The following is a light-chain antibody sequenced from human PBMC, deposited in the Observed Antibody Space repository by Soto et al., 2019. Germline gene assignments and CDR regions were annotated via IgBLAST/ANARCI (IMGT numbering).Light chain of an antibody. Sequence: EIVLTQSPGTLSLSPGARATLSCRASQSVRSTYLAWYQQKPGQAPRLLIYGASSRATGIPDRFSGSGSGTDFTLTISRLEPEYFAVYYCQQYGNSPLTFGGGTKVEIK. V-gene: IGKV3-20*01. CDR1: QSVRSTY. CDR3: QQYGNSPLT. CDR2: GAS. J-gene: IGKJ4*01.